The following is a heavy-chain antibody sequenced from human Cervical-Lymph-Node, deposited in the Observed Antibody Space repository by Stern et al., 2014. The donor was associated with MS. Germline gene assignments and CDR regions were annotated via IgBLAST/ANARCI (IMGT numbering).Heavy chain of an antibody. D-gene: IGHD3-10*01. CDR2: ISHDGTNK. V-gene: IGHV3-30-3*01. CDR1: GFTFSSFA. J-gene: IGHJ4*02. CDR3: ARDPSRFGDNGYLDF. Sequence: QLVESGGGLVQPGKSLRLSCAASGFTFSSFAMHWVRQAPGQGLQWLAVISHDGTNKYYAASVKGRFTISRDKSNNAVYLQISSLRLDDTAVYFCARDPSRFGDNGYLDFWGQGTLVTVSS.